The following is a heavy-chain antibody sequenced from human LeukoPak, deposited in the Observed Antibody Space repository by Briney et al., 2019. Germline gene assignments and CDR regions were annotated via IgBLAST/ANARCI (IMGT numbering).Heavy chain of an antibody. CDR3: ARCSPFDY. CDR1: GFTVSTNY. CDR2: TYSGGNT. V-gene: IGHV3-53*01. Sequence: GGSLRLSCSASGFTVSTNYISWVRQAPGKGLEWLSVTYSGGNTYYADSVQGRFTISRDNSKNTLYLQMNFLRAEDTAVYYCARCSPFDYWGQGTLVTVSS. D-gene: IGHD6-13*01. J-gene: IGHJ4*02.